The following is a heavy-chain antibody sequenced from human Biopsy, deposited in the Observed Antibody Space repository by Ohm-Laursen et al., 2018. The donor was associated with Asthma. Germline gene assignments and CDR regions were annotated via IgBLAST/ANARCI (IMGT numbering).Heavy chain of an antibody. J-gene: IGHJ6*02. CDR2: INAGNGNT. CDR3: ATGYSGSDRIVYYYSGMEV. V-gene: IGHV1-3*01. D-gene: IGHD5-12*01. Sequence: ASVKVSCKASGYTFIHFAIHWVRQAPGQTLEWMGWINAGNGNTKYSQKFQGRVTITRDTSASTAYMELSSLRSEDTAVYYCATGYSGSDRIVYYYSGMEVWGQGTTVTVSS. CDR1: GYTFIHFA.